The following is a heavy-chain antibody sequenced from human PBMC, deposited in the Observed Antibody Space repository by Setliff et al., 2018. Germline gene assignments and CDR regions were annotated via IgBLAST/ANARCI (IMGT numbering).Heavy chain of an antibody. D-gene: IGHD3-22*01. CDR2: IYTSGGT. V-gene: IGHV4-4*08. Sequence: SETLSLTCTVSGASISSYYWSWIRQPPGKGLEWIGYIYTSGGTNYNTSLKSRVTISVDASKNQSSLKLNSVTAADTAVYYCARAAKYDSSGYYGDWGQGTLVTVSS. CDR1: GASISSYY. CDR3: ARAAKYDSSGYYGD. J-gene: IGHJ4*02.